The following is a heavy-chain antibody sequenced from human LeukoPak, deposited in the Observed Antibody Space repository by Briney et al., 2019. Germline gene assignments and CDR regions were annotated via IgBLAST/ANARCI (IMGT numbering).Heavy chain of an antibody. V-gene: IGHV4-34*01. Sequence: SETLSLTCAVYGGSFSGYYWSWIRQPPGKGLEWIGEINHSGSTNYNPSLKSRVTISVDTSKNQFSLKLSSVTAADPAVYYWALSQSGDLDYWGQGTLVTVSS. D-gene: IGHD1-1*01. CDR2: INHSGST. J-gene: IGHJ4*02. CDR3: ALSQSGDLDY. CDR1: GGSFSGYY.